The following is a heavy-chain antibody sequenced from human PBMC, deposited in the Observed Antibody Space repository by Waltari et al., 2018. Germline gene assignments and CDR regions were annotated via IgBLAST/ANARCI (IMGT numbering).Heavy chain of an antibody. CDR2: ISWNGRSI. V-gene: IGHV3-9*01. D-gene: IGHD3-9*01. J-gene: IGHJ4*02. CDR1: GFTFDDYA. CDR3: VKDTRLRYFDWLLFGADY. Sequence: EVQLVESGGGLVQPGRSLRLSCVASGFTFDDYAMPWVRQAPGKVLEWVSGISWNGRSIAYVDSVKGRFTISRDNAKNSLSLQMNSLRVEDTALYYCVKDTRLRYFDWLLFGADYWGQGTLVTVSS.